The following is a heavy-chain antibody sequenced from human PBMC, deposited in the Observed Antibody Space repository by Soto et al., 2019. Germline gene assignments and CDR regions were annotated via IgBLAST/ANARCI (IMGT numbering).Heavy chain of an antibody. CDR1: GFTFSDYA. CDR2: VSHDGRNT. CDR3: ATGRRQWLVTAGFHC. J-gene: IGHJ4*02. D-gene: IGHD6-19*01. Sequence: VQLVESGGGVVQPGRSLRLSCAASGFTFSDYAMHWVRQAPGKGLEWVAVVSHDGRNTHYADSVKGRFTISRDSSKNTVSREMNSLRAEVTAVYYCATGRRQWLVTAGFHCWSQGALVTVSS. V-gene: IGHV3-30*03.